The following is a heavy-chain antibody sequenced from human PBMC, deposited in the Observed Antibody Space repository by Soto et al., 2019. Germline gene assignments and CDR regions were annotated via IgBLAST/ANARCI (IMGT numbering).Heavy chain of an antibody. CDR1: GFTFDDYA. CDR2: ISWNSGSI. V-gene: IGHV3-9*01. CDR3: AKGRDYYMDV. Sequence: GGSLRLSCAAFGFTFDDYAMHWVRQAPGKGLEWVSGISWNSGSIGYADSVKGRFTISRDNAKNSLYLQMNSLRAEDTALYYCAKGRDYYMDVWGKGTTVTVPS. J-gene: IGHJ6*03.